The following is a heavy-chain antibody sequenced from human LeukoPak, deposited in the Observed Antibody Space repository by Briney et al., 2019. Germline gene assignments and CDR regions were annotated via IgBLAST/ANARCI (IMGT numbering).Heavy chain of an antibody. CDR1: GYTFTGYY. D-gene: IGHD2-2*01. Sequence: SVKVSCKASGYTFTGYYIHWVRQAPGQGLEWMGGIIPIFGTANYAQKFQGRVTITTDESTSTAYMELSSLRSEDTAVYYCARGRLVPAANWFDPWGQGTLVTVSS. V-gene: IGHV1-69*05. J-gene: IGHJ5*02. CDR3: ARGRLVPAANWFDP. CDR2: IIPIFGTA.